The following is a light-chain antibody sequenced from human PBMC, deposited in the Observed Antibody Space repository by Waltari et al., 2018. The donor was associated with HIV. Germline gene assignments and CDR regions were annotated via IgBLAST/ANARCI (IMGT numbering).Light chain of an antibody. CDR2: RDN. J-gene: IGLJ2*01. Sequence: QSVLTQPPPVSGPPGPRVTISCSGSSPNVGSTSVYWYQQLPGTAPIPLIHRDNQRPSGVPDRFSGSKSGTSASLAISGLRSEDEADYHCAAWDDSLSALVFGGGTKLAVL. CDR1: SPNVGSTS. CDR3: AAWDDSLSALV. V-gene: IGLV1-47*01.